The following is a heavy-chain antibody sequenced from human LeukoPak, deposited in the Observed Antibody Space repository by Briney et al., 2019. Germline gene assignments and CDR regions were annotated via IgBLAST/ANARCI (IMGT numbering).Heavy chain of an antibody. Sequence: ASVKVSCKASGYTFTGYYMHWVRQAPGQGLEWMGWINPNSGGTNYAQKFQGRVTMTRDTSISTAYMELSRLRSDDTAVYYCARAYCSGGSRQFDYWGQGTLVTVSS. J-gene: IGHJ4*02. CDR3: ARAYCSGGSRQFDY. D-gene: IGHD2-15*01. CDR1: GYTFTGYY. CDR2: INPNSGGT. V-gene: IGHV1-2*02.